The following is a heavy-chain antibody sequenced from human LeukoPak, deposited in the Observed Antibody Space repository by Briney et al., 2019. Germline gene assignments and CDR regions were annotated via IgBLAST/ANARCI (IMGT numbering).Heavy chain of an antibody. CDR2: INPNSDGT. J-gene: IGHJ4*02. V-gene: IGHV1-2*02. CDR3: AKAGSGWYPHFDY. CDR1: GYSFSGYY. Sequence: ASVKVSCKASGYSFSGYYMHWVRQAPGQGLEWMGWINPNSDGTNYPQKFQGRVTMTTDTSISTAYMELSSLRSDDTAVYYCAKAGSGWYPHFDYWGQGTLVTVSS. D-gene: IGHD6-19*01.